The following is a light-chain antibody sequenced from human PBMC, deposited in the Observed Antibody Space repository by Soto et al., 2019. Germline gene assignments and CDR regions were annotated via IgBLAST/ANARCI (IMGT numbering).Light chain of an antibody. Sequence: DIQMTQSPSSLSASFLDRVTITCRASQTINSYLNWYQQKPGKAPNLLIYAASTLQSGVPSRFSGSGSGTEFTLTITRLQPEDFATYYCQQSYSTPITFGHGTRLEIK. CDR1: QTINSY. CDR2: AAS. CDR3: QQSYSTPIT. V-gene: IGKV1-39*01. J-gene: IGKJ5*01.